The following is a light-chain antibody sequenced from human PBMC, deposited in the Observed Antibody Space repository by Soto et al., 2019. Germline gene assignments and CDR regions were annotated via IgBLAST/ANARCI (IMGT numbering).Light chain of an antibody. Sequence: EIVMTQSPVTLSVSPGERATLSCRASQNINNNLAWYQQNPGQAPRRLIYGASTRATGVSSRFSGGGSGTQFTLSISSLQSEDFALYYCQQYNNWPPSITFGQGTRLEIQ. J-gene: IGKJ5*01. V-gene: IGKV3-15*01. CDR3: QQYNNWPPSIT. CDR1: QNINNN. CDR2: GAS.